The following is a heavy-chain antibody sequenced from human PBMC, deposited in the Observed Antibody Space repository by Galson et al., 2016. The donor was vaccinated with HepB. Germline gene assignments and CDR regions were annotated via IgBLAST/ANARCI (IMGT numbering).Heavy chain of an antibody. D-gene: IGHD3-10*01. V-gene: IGHV3-23*01. Sequence: SLRLSCAASGFTFRSYAMGWVRQAPGKGPEWVSSITKSGGDTYYADSVKGRFTISRDNSKNTLSLQMNGLSAGDAALYYCAKESGSLWFGETDYFDFWGQGALVTFSA. CDR1: GFTFRSYA. CDR3: AKESGSLWFGETDYFDF. J-gene: IGHJ4*02. CDR2: ITKSGGDT.